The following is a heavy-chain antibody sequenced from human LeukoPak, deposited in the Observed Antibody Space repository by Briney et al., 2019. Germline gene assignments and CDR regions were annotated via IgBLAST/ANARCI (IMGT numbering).Heavy chain of an antibody. J-gene: IGHJ3*02. CDR3: ARWGDHGTRDAFDI. D-gene: IGHD1-7*01. CDR2: ISSSGSTI. V-gene: IGHV3-11*04. Sequence: GWSLRLSCADSGFTFSDYYMSWIRQAPGNGREWVSYISSSGSTIYYADSVKGRFTISRDNAKNSLYLQMNSLRAEDTAVYYCARWGDHGTRDAFDIWGQGTTVTVSS. CDR1: GFTFSDYY.